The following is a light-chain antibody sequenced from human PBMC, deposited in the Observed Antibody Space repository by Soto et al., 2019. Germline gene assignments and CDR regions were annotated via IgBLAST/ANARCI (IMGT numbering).Light chain of an antibody. CDR1: QSVASSH. V-gene: IGKV3-20*01. CDR2: DAS. J-gene: IGKJ3*01. CDR3: QQYGSAPFT. Sequence: EIVMTQSPATLSVSPGERATFSCRASQSVASSHLAWYRQKPGQTPRLLIYDASSRATGIPDRISGSGSGTDFTLTISRLEPEDFAVYYCQQYGSAPFTFGPGTKVDIK.